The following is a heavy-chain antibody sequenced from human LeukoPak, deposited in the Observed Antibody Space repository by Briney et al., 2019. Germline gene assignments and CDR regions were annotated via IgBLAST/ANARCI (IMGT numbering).Heavy chain of an antibody. Sequence: ASVKVSCKASGYTFTGYYMHWVRQAPGQGLEWMGWINPNSGGTNYAQKFQGRVTMTRDTSISTAYMELSRLRSDDTAVYYCARVIVVVPAAILRSSAFDIWGQGTMVTVSS. V-gene: IGHV1-2*02. CDR2: INPNSGGT. J-gene: IGHJ3*02. CDR1: GYTFTGYY. D-gene: IGHD2-2*01. CDR3: ARVIVVVPAAILRSSAFDI.